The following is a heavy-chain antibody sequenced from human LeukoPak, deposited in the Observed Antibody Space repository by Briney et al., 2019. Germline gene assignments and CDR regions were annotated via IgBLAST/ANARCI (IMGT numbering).Heavy chain of an antibody. CDR1: DYSISSGYY. V-gene: IGHV4-38-2*02. D-gene: IGHD2-15*01. J-gene: IGHJ4*02. CDR3: ASWRSGGSCN. Sequence: SETLSLTCTVSDYSISSGYYWGWIRQPPGKGLEWIGSIYYSGSTYYNPSLKSRVTISVDTSKNQFSLKLSSVTAADTAVYYCASWRSGGSCNWGQGTLVTVSS. CDR2: IYYSGST.